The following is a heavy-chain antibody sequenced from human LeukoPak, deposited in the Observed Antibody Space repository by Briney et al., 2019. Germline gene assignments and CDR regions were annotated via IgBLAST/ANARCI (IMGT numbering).Heavy chain of an antibody. D-gene: IGHD3-10*01. CDR1: GGSFSGYY. J-gene: IGHJ5*02. CDR3: ARVDYYGSGSYYNRSWFDP. Sequence: SETLSLTCAVYGGSFSGYYWSWIRQPPGKGLEWIGEINHSGSTNYNPSLKSRVTISVDTSKNQFSLKLSSVTAADTAVYYCARVDYYGSGSYYNRSWFDPWGQGALVTVSS. CDR2: INHSGST. V-gene: IGHV4-34*01.